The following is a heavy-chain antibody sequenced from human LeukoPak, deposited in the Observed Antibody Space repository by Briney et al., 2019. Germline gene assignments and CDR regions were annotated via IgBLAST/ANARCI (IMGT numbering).Heavy chain of an antibody. CDR3: ARYTSGWSRADY. D-gene: IGHD6-19*01. Sequence: GESLKISCMGSGYSFTTYWIGWVRQMPGKGLEWMGVIYPGDSDTRYSPSFQGQVTISADKSITTAYLQWSSLKASDTAMYYCARYTSGWSRADYWGQGTLVTVSS. V-gene: IGHV5-51*01. J-gene: IGHJ4*02. CDR2: IYPGDSDT. CDR1: GYSFTTYW.